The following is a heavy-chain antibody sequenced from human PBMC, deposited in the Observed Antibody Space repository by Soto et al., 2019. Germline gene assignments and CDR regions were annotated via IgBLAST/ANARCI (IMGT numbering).Heavy chain of an antibody. CDR2: ISSSSGTV. J-gene: IGHJ4*02. D-gene: IGHD6-13*01. Sequence: EVQLVESGGGLVQPGGSLRLSCAASGFTFSSYNMNWVRQAPGKGLEWISYISSSSGTVYYADSVKGRFTISRDNAKNSLYLQMNSLRAEDTAVYYCAIDYSSSWYTDYWGQGTLVTVSS. V-gene: IGHV3-48*01. CDR1: GFTFSSYN. CDR3: AIDYSSSWYTDY.